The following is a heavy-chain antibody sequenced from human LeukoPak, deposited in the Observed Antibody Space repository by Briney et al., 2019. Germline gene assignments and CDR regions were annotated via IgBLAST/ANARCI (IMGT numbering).Heavy chain of an antibody. CDR1: GGSFSGYY. CDR2: INHSGST. V-gene: IGHV4-34*01. CDR3: ARGRCSSTSCYFHLWFDP. Sequence: PSETLSLTCAVYGGSFSGYYWSWIRQPPGKGLEWIGEINHSGSTNYNPSLKSRVTISVDTSKNQFSLKLSSVTAADTAVYYCARGRCSSTSCYFHLWFDPWGQGTLVTVSS. J-gene: IGHJ5*02. D-gene: IGHD2-2*01.